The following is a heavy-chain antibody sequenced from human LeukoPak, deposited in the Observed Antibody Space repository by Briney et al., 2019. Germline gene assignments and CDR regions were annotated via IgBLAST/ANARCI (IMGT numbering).Heavy chain of an antibody. Sequence: ASVKVSCKVSGYTLTELSMHWARQAPGKGLEWMGGVDPEDDETFYAQKFQGRVTMTEDTSTHTAYMELSSLRSEDTAVYYCATPAPSHYYDLRYYFDYWGQGTLVPVSS. CDR2: VDPEDDET. CDR3: ATPAPSHYYDLRYYFDY. CDR1: GYTLTELS. V-gene: IGHV1-24*01. J-gene: IGHJ4*02. D-gene: IGHD3-22*01.